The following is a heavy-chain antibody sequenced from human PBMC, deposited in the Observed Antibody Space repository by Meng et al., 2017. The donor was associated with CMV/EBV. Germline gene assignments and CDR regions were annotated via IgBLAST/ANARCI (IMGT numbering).Heavy chain of an antibody. CDR2: INHSGST. J-gene: IGHJ4*02. D-gene: IGHD3-22*01. CDR3: ARVWDSGWDY. CDR1: GWSFSGYY. V-gene: IGHV4-34*01. Sequence: GQRQTVGPGLLKPSETLSLACAVYGWSFSGYYWSRIRQPPGKGLEWIGEINHSGSTNYNPFLKSRVTISVDTSKNQFSLKLSSVTAADTAVYYCARVWDSGWDYWGQGTLVTVSS.